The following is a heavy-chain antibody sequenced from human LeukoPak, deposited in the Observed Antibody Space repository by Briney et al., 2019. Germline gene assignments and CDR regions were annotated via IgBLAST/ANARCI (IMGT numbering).Heavy chain of an antibody. Sequence: GSLRLSCEASGFIFSAYAMSWVRQAPGKGLEWVSAISGGGSGTYYADSVKGRFTISRYNSKNTLYLQMTNLRADDTATYYCARETYDSSGYYYVYWGQGTLVTVSS. J-gene: IGHJ4*02. CDR2: ISGGGSGT. CDR1: GFIFSAYA. CDR3: ARETYDSSGYYYVY. D-gene: IGHD3-22*01. V-gene: IGHV3-23*01.